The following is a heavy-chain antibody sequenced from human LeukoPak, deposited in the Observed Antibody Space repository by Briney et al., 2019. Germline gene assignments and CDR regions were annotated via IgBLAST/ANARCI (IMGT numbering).Heavy chain of an antibody. CDR1: GDSVSSNNDA. J-gene: IGHJ4*02. D-gene: IGHD2-15*01. V-gene: IGHV6-1*01. CDR3: GRGSGEALDY. CDR2: TYYRSKWYN. Sequence: SQTLSLTCAISGDSVSSNNDAWNWIRQSPSRGLEWLGRTYYRSKWYNDYAVSVKSRITINPDTSKNQFSLQLNSVTPEDTAVYYCGRGSGEALDYWGQGTLVTVPS.